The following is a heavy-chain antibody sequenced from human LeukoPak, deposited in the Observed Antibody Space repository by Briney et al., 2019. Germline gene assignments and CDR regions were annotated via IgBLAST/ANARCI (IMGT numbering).Heavy chain of an antibody. J-gene: IGHJ4*02. CDR1: GYTFTSYD. D-gene: IGHD2-2*01. Sequence: ASVKVSCKASGYTFTSYDINWVRQGPGQGLEWMGWMNPNSGNTGYAQKFQGSGTMTRNTSISTDYLELSSLRSKATAVYYCARGPQILVVPAAMHFDYWGQGTLVTVSS. CDR2: MNPNSGNT. CDR3: ARGPQILVVPAAMHFDY. V-gene: IGHV1-8*01.